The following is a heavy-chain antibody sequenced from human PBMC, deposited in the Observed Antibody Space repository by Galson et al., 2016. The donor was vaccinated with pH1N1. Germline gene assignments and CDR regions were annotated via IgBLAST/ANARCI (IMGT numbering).Heavy chain of an antibody. CDR3: ARLKWPGMGSDY. V-gene: IGHV3-21*04. CDR1: GFTFSSYS. D-gene: IGHD5-12*01. CDR2: ISSNGADT. J-gene: IGHJ4*02. Sequence: SLRLSCAASGFTFSSYSMNWVRQAPGKGLEWVASISSNGADTYYRDSMKGRFTNSRDSAKSSVYLQMNSLRVEDTAVYYCARLKWPGMGSDYWGQGTVVTVSS.